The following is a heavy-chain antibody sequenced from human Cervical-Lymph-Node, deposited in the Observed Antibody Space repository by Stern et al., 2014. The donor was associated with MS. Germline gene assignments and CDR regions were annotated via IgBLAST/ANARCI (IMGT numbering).Heavy chain of an antibody. CDR1: GFTFSDYS. CDR2: LSSNGTYT. J-gene: IGHJ4*02. V-gene: IGHV3-21*01. D-gene: IGHD3-16*01. CDR3: VRRGGIAYLDS. Sequence: VQLVPSGGGLVKPGGSLRLSCAASGFTFSDYSMNWIRQAQGQGLGWVSSLSSNGTYTSYACSMQGRVIISREHSKNSLFLQMTSLRVEDTAVYYCVRRGGIAYLDSWGQGTLVTVSS.